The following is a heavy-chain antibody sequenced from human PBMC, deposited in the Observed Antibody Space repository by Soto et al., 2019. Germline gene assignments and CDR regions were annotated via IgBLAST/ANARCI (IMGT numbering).Heavy chain of an antibody. D-gene: IGHD4-17*01. CDR3: ARCEEGIMATVTTPYYYYYMDV. V-gene: IGHV1-8*01. J-gene: IGHJ6*03. CDR2: MNPTRGNI. CDR1: GYTFTSYD. Sequence: QVQLVQSGAEVKKPGASVKVSCKASGYTFTSYDINWVRQATGQGLEWMGWMNPTRGNIGYAQKVQGSVTMARHRRIITAYMEQSSLRSEDTAVYDCARCEEGIMATVTTPYYYYYMDVWGKGTTVTVSS.